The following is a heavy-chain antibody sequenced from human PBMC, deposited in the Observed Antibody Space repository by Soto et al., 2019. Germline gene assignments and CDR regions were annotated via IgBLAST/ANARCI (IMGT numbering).Heavy chain of an antibody. CDR2: ISYDGSNK. J-gene: IGHJ6*02. D-gene: IGHD1-26*01. Sequence: QVQLVESGGGVVQPGRSQRLSCAASGFTFTSYGMHWVRQAPGKGLEWVAVISYDGSNKYYADSVKGRFTISRDSSKNTLYLQMNSLRAEDTAVYYCARDIGRNYYYYYTMDVWGQGTTVAVSS. V-gene: IGHV3-30*19. CDR1: GFTFTSYG. CDR3: ARDIGRNYYYYYTMDV.